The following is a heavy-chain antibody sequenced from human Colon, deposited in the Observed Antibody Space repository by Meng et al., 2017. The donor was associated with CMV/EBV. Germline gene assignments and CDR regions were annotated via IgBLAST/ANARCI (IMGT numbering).Heavy chain of an antibody. CDR1: GFTFSSYA. V-gene: IGHV3-23*01. CDR2: ISGSGGST. Sequence: GESLKISCAASGFTFSSYAMSWVRQAPGKGLEWVSAISGSGGSTYYADSVKGRFTISRDNSKNTLYLQMNSLRADDTAVYYCAKGVSGPLYYFDYWGQGMLVTVSS. D-gene: IGHD2-15*01. J-gene: IGHJ4*02. CDR3: AKGVSGPLYYFDY.